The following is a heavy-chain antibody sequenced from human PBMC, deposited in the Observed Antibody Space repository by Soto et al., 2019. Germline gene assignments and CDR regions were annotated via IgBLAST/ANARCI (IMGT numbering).Heavy chain of an antibody. Sequence: ASVKVSCKASGYTFTSYGISWVRQAPGQGLEWMGWISAYNGNTNYAQKLQGRVTMTTDTSTSTAYMELRSLRSDDTAVYYCARDPRQTLHPNIVVVPAFTYGMDVWGQGTTVTVSS. V-gene: IGHV1-18*01. CDR3: ARDPRQTLHPNIVVVPAFTYGMDV. CDR2: ISAYNGNT. D-gene: IGHD2-2*01. CDR1: GYTFTSYG. J-gene: IGHJ6*02.